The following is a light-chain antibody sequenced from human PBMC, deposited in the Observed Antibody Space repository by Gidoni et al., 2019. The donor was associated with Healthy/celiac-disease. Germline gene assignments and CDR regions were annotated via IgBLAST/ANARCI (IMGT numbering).Light chain of an antibody. CDR1: QSVSSSY. J-gene: IGKJ4*01. CDR3: QQYGSSPLT. Sequence: EIVLTQSPGTLSLSPGERATLSCRASQSVSSSYVAWYQQKPGQAPRLLIYGASNRATGIPDRISGSGSGTDFTLTISRLEPEDFAVYYCQQYGSSPLTFGGGTKVEI. V-gene: IGKV3-20*01. CDR2: GAS.